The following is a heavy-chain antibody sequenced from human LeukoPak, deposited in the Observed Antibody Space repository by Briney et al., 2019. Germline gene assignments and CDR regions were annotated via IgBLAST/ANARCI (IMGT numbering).Heavy chain of an antibody. CDR1: GFTFSSYG. CDR2: FSRSSSTI. J-gene: IGHJ6*03. CDR3: ARARNMDV. Sequence: GGSLRLSCAASGFTFSSYGMHWVRQSTGKGLEGVSYFSRSSSTIYYADSVKGRFTISRDNAKNSLYLQMNSLRAEDTAVYYCARARNMDVWGKGTTVTVSS. V-gene: IGHV3-48*04.